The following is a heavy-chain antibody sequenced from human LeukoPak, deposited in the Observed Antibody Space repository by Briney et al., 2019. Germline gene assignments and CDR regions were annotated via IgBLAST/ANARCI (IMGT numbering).Heavy chain of an antibody. D-gene: IGHD5-24*01. Sequence: GGSLRLSCAASGFTFSSYAMHWVRQAPGKGLEWVAVISYDGSNKYYADSVKGRFTISRDNSKNTLYLQMNSLRAEDTAVYYCAIDGSDGYNFDYWGQGTLVTVSS. V-gene: IGHV3-30-3*01. CDR2: ISYDGSNK. CDR3: AIDGSDGYNFDY. J-gene: IGHJ4*02. CDR1: GFTFSSYA.